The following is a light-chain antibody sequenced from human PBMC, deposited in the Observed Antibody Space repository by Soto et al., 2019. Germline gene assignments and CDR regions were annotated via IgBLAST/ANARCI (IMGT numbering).Light chain of an antibody. CDR2: EVS. J-gene: IGLJ1*01. CDR3: ASYTTSSTYL. CDR1: SSDVGGYNY. V-gene: IGLV2-14*01. Sequence: QSALTQPASVSGSPGQSITISCTGTSSDVGGYNYVSWYQQVPGKAPKLIIYEVSNRPSGVSARFSGSRSGNTASLSISGLQADDEADYYCASYTTSSTYLFGTGTKLTVL.